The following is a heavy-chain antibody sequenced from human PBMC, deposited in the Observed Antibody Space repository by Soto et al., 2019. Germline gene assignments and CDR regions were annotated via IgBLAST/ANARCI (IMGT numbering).Heavy chain of an antibody. J-gene: IGHJ4*02. CDR3: ARHFWTYYYDSSGYYPYYFDY. D-gene: IGHD3-22*01. V-gene: IGHV4-39*01. Sequence: NPSGTLSPTWNVFGCSLSSCSLYWGGIRQPPGKGAGWIGSIYYSGSTYYNPSLKSRVTISVDTSKNQFSLKLSSVTAADTAVYYCARHFWTYYYDSSGYYPYYFDYWGQGTLVTVSS. CDR1: GCSLSSCSLY. CDR2: IYYSGST.